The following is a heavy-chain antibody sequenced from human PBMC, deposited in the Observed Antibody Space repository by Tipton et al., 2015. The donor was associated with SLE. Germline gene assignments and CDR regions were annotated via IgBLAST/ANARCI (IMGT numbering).Heavy chain of an antibody. Sequence: LSLTCTVSGGSISSGSYYWIWIRQPAGKGLEWIGRIYTSGSTNYNPSLKSRVTISVDTSKNQFSLKLSSVTAADTAVYYCARSYDSSGWYWYFDLWGRGTLVTVSS. D-gene: IGHD3-22*01. CDR1: GGSISSGSYY. CDR2: IYTSGST. CDR3: ARSYDSSGWYWYFDL. V-gene: IGHV4-61*02. J-gene: IGHJ2*01.